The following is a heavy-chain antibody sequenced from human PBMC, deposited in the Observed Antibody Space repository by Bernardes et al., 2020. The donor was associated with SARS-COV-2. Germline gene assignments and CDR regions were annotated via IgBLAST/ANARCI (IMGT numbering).Heavy chain of an antibody. Sequence: GSLRLSCAASGFTFSSYGMHWVRQAPGKGLEWVAVIWYDGSNKYYADSVKGRFTISRDNSKNTLYLQMNSLRAEDTAVYYCARGRGDSSSWYGGYFDYWGQGTLVTVSS. CDR2: IWYDGSNK. J-gene: IGHJ4*02. D-gene: IGHD6-13*01. V-gene: IGHV3-33*01. CDR3: ARGRGDSSSWYGGYFDY. CDR1: GFTFSSYG.